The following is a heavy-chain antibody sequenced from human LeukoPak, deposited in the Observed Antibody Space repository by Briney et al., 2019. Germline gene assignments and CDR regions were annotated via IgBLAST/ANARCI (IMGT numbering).Heavy chain of an antibody. CDR3: ARDSSSSASWWFDP. J-gene: IGHJ5*02. CDR1: GYTFIRYW. D-gene: IGHD6-6*01. V-gene: IGHV1-46*01. Sequence: ASVKVSCKASGYTFIRYWMHWVRQAPGQGLEWMGIINPNGGTTVYAQKFQGRVTLTRDMSTSTLYMELSSLRSEDTAVYYCARDSSSSASWWFDPWGQGTLVTVSS. CDR2: INPNGGTT.